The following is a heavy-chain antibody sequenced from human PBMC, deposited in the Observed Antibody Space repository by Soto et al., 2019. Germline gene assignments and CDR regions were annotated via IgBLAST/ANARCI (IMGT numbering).Heavy chain of an antibody. D-gene: IGHD3-22*01. V-gene: IGHV4-61*01. CDR3: ARARYYYDSSGYYYGWFDP. Sequence: PSETLSLTCTVSGGSVSSGSYYWSWIRQPPGKGLEWIGYIYYSGSTNYNPSLKSRVTISVDTSKNQFSLKLSSVTAADTAVYYCARARYYYDSSGYYYGWFDPWGQ. CDR2: IYYSGST. CDR1: GGSVSSGSYY. J-gene: IGHJ5*02.